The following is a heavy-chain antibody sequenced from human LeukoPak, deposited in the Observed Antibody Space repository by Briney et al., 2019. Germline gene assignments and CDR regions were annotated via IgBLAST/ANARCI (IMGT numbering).Heavy chain of an antibody. D-gene: IGHD3-22*01. J-gene: IGHJ4*02. Sequence: GGSLRLSCAGSRFTFSSYSMNWVRQAPGKGLEWVSSSSSSSSYIYYADSVKGRFTISRDNAKNSLYLQMNSLRAEDTAVYYCARDTFYDSSGYPRGTFDYWGQGTLVTVSS. CDR1: RFTFSSYS. V-gene: IGHV3-21*01. CDR3: ARDTFYDSSGYPRGTFDY. CDR2: SSSSSSYI.